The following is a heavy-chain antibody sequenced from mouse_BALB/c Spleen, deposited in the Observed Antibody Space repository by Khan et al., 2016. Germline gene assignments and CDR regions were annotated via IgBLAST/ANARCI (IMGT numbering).Heavy chain of an antibody. Sequence: VQLKESGGGLVKPGGSLKLSCAASGFTFSDYYMYWVRQTPEQRLEWVATISDGGSYTYYPDSVTGRFTISRDNAKNNLYLQMSSLKSEDTAMYYCAREGLRRGFAYWGQGTLVTVSA. CDR3: AREGLRRGFAY. CDR2: ISDGGSYT. V-gene: IGHV5-4*02. J-gene: IGHJ3*01. CDR1: GFTFSDYY. D-gene: IGHD2-4*01.